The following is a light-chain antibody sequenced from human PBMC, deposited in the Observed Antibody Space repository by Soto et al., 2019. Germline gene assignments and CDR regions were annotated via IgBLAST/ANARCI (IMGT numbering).Light chain of an antibody. J-gene: IGLJ1*01. CDR3: AAWDDSLSGFYV. CDR1: SSNIGSNY. CDR2: RNN. Sequence: QAVVTQPPSASATPGQRVTISCSGSSSNIGSNYVYWYQQLPGTAPKVLIYRNNQRPSGVPDRFSGSKSGTSASLAISGLRSEDEADYYCAAWDDSLSGFYVFGIGTQLTVL. V-gene: IGLV1-47*01.